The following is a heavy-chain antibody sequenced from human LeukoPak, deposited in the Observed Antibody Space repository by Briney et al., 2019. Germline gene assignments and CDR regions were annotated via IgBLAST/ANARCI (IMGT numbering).Heavy chain of an antibody. CDR3: ARGPSNWNYYKSPLGFDP. CDR2: INHSGST. D-gene: IGHD1-7*01. Sequence: SETLSLTCAVYGGSFSGYYWSWIRQPPGKGQEWIGEINHSGSTNYNPSLKSRVTISVDTSKNQFSLKLSSVTAADTAVYYCARGPSNWNYYKSPLGFDPWGQGTLVTVSS. CDR1: GGSFSGYY. J-gene: IGHJ5*02. V-gene: IGHV4-34*01.